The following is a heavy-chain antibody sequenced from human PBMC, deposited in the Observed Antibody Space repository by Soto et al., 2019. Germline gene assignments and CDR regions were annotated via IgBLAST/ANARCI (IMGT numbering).Heavy chain of an antibody. CDR1: GYSFNSYG. Sequence: GQAQKISCKRCGYSFNSYGIGSVHQKHRKRLEWIGIIYPVASDTRYCPSFQGPVTIAADKAISTAYLQWSSLKAPYAAMYYCATEYGDYTAALSNGGQGTTVIV. CDR2: IYPVASDT. CDR3: ATEYGDYTAALSN. D-gene: IGHD4-17*01. V-gene: IGHV5-51*07. J-gene: IGHJ3*01.